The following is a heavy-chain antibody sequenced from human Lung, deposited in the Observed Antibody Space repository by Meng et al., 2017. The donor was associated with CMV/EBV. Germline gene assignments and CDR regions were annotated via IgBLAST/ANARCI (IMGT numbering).Heavy chain of an antibody. Sequence: ASVTVSXKASGYTFTSYNIHWVRQAPGQGLEWMGWINTKSGDTDYAPKFHGRVTMTRDTSINTAHMEVTRLTSDDTATYYCARRWDYWSGFQTGYGLDVWGQGXTVTVSS. D-gene: IGHD3-3*01. J-gene: IGHJ6*01. V-gene: IGHV1-2*02. CDR3: ARRWDYWSGFQTGYGLDV. CDR1: GYTFTSYN. CDR2: INTKSGDT.